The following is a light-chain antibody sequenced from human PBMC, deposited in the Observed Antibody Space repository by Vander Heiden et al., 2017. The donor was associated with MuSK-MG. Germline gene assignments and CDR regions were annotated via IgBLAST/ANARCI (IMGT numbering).Light chain of an antibody. CDR2: GNL. CDR1: SSNIGSNFD. Sequence: QSVLTQPPSVSGAPGQGVTIPCTGSSSNIGSNFDVHWYQQLPGTAPRLLVSGNLNRPSGVRDRFSGSKSGTSASLAITGLQAEDEADYYCQSYDHSLRGSVFGGGTKLTVL. V-gene: IGLV1-40*01. CDR3: QSYDHSLRGSV. J-gene: IGLJ2*01.